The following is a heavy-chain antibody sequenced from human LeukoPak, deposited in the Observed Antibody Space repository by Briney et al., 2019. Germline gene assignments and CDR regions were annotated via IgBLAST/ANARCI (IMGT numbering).Heavy chain of an antibody. CDR1: GFTFSSYW. D-gene: IGHD3-9*01. CDR2: IKQDGSEK. Sequence: PGGSLRLSCAASGFTFSSYWMSWVRQAPGKGLEWVANIKQDGSEKYYVDSVRGRFTISRDNAKNSLYLQMNSLRVEDTAVYYCARAYDILTGWLHYWGQGTLVSVSS. CDR3: ARAYDILTGWLHY. V-gene: IGHV3-7*03. J-gene: IGHJ4*02.